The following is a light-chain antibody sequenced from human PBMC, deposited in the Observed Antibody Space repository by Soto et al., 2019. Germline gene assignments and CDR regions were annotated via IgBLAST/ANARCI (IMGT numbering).Light chain of an antibody. CDR3: QSYDSSLSVSYV. CDR1: SSYD. J-gene: IGLJ1*01. Sequence: QSVLTQPPSVSGAPGQRVTISCTGSSSYDVHWYRQLPGTAPKLLIYGNTNRPSGVPDRFSASKSGTSASLAITGLQAEDEADYYCQSYDSSLSVSYVFGTGTKVTV. V-gene: IGLV1-40*01. CDR2: GNT.